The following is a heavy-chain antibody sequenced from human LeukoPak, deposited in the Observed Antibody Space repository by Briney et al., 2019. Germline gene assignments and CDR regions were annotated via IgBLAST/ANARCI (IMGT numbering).Heavy chain of an antibody. J-gene: IGHJ4*02. CDR2: IYYSGST. CDR1: GGSISSGDYY. V-gene: IGHV4-30-4*01. CDR3: ARVEQWLGHYFDY. Sequence: ASETLSLTCTVSGGSISSGDYYWSWIRQPPGKGLEWIGYIYYSGSTYYNPSLKSRVTISVDTSKNQFSLKLSSVTAADTAVYYCARVEQWLGHYFDYWGQGTLVTVSS. D-gene: IGHD6-19*01.